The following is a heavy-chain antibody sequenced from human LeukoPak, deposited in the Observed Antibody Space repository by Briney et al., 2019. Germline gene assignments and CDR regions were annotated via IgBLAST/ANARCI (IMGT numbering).Heavy chain of an antibody. J-gene: IGHJ6*02. Sequence: GGSLRLSCAASGFTVSSNYMSWVRQAPGKGLEWVSVIYSGGSTYYADSVKGRFTISRDNSKNTLYLQMNSLRAEDTAVYYCARDRYSYGYNYYYCGMDVWGQGTTVTVSS. D-gene: IGHD5-18*01. CDR1: GFTVSSNY. CDR3: ARDRYSYGYNYYYCGMDV. V-gene: IGHV3-53*01. CDR2: IYSGGST.